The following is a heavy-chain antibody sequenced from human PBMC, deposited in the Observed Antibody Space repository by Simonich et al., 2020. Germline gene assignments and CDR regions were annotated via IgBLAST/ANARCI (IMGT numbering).Heavy chain of an antibody. J-gene: IGHJ3*02. Sequence: QVQLVQSGAEVKKPGASVKVSCKASGYTFTGYYMHWVRQAPGQGLGWRGWINPNSGGTNYEQKFQGRGTMTRDTSISTAYMELSRLRADDTAVYYCARNGLVGILKAFDIWGQGTMVTVSS. CDR3: ARNGLVGILKAFDI. CDR1: GYTFTGYY. D-gene: IGHD2-21*01. V-gene: IGHV1-2*02. CDR2: INPNSGGT.